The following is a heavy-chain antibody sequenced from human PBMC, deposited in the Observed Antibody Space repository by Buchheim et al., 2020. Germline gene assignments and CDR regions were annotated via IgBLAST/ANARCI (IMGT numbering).Heavy chain of an antibody. CDR3: ARTLYSTSYIDF. CDR1: GYNFVSHY. Sequence: QVQLVQSGAEVKKPGASVKVSCKASGYNFVSHYIHWVRQAPGQGLEWMGLINPSGGSTSYAEKFQGRVTMTRDTSTGTMYMDLSSLRSEDTALYYCARTLYSTSYIDFWGKGTL. V-gene: IGHV1-46*01. CDR2: INPSGGST. D-gene: IGHD6-13*01. J-gene: IGHJ4*02.